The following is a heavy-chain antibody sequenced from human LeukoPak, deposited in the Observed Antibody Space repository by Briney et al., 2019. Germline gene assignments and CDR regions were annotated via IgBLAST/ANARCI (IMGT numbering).Heavy chain of an antibody. CDR1: GFTFSSYG. V-gene: IGHV3-33*08. J-gene: IGHJ6*02. CDR2: IWYDGSNK. D-gene: IGHD3-10*01. Sequence: PGGSLRLSCAASGFTFSSYGMHWVRQAPGKGLEWVAVIWYDGSNKYYADSVKGRFTISRDNSKNTLYLQMNSLRAEDTAVYYCARDRKVLWHYYYGMDVWGQGTTVTVSS. CDR3: ARDRKVLWHYYYGMDV.